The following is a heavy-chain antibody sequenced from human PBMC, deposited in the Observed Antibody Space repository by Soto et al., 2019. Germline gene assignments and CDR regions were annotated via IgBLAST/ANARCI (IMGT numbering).Heavy chain of an antibody. CDR2: ISGSGTTT. Sequence: EVQLLESGGDLVQPGGSLRLSCAASGFTFTTYGMSWVRQAPGKGLEWVSGISGSGTTTYDADSVKGRFTISRDNSKNTLYLQMTSLRAEDTAEYYCARVEGGYSYGVSFCYAMDVWGLGTSVTVSS. CDR3: ARVEGGYSYGVSFCYAMDV. D-gene: IGHD5-18*01. V-gene: IGHV3-23*01. CDR1: GFTFTTYG. J-gene: IGHJ6*02.